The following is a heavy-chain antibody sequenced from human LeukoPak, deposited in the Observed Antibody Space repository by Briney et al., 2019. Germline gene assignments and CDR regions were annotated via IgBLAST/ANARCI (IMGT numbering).Heavy chain of an antibody. J-gene: IGHJ4*02. CDR3: ARQLSYEFWSGQFDN. Sequence: QPGRTLRLSCSASGFTFSNSAMHWVRQAPGKGLEWVAALSSDGNQKYYADFVQGRFLIFRDNSNDTLYLEMKSLRPEDTAVFYCARQLSYEFWSGQFDNWGQGTLVTVSS. V-gene: IGHV3-30*04. CDR1: GFTFSNSA. CDR2: LSSDGNQK. D-gene: IGHD3-3*01.